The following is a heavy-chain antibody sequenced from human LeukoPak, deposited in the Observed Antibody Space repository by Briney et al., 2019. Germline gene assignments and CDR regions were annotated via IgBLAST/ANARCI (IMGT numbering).Heavy chain of an antibody. D-gene: IGHD2-2*01. J-gene: IGHJ5*02. V-gene: IGHV1-2*02. CDR2: INPNSGGT. CDR3: ARDPLGYCSSTSCLILLGFDP. Sequence: GSVKVSCKASGYTFTGYYMHWVRQAPGQGLEGMGWINPNSGGTNYAQKFQGRVTMTRDTSISTAYMELSRLRSDDTAVYYCARDPLGYCSSTSCLILLGFDPWGQGTLVTVSS. CDR1: GYTFTGYY.